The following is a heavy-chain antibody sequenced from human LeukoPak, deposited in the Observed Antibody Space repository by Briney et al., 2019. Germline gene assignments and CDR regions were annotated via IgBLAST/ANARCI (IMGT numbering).Heavy chain of an antibody. V-gene: IGHV3-30-3*01. CDR3: AGGWSSGWYPTDY. J-gene: IGHJ4*02. CDR2: ISYDGSNK. Sequence: GGSLRLSRAASGFTFSSYAMHCVRQAPRKGLEWVAVISYDGSNKYYADSVKGRFTISRDNSKNTLYLQMNSLRAEDTAVYYCAGGWSSGWYPTDYWGQGTLVSVFS. CDR1: GFTFSSYA. D-gene: IGHD6-19*01.